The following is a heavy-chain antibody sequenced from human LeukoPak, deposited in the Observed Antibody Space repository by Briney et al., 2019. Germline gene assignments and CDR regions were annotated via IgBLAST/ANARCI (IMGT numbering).Heavy chain of an antibody. V-gene: IGHV3-23*01. CDR2: ISGSGGST. Sequence: GGSLRLSCAASGFSFDTYALSWVRRAPGKGLEWVSAISGSGGSTYYADSVKGRFTISRDNSKNTLYLQMNSLRAEDTAVYYCAKSPIAVAGFYFDYWGQGTLVTVSS. CDR1: GFSFDTYA. D-gene: IGHD6-19*01. J-gene: IGHJ4*02. CDR3: AKSPIAVAGFYFDY.